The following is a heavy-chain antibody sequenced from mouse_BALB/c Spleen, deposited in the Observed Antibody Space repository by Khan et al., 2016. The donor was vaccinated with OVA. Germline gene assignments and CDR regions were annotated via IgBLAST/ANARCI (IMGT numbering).Heavy chain of an antibody. CDR1: GSTFTNYG. J-gene: IGHJ1*01. D-gene: IGHD2-14*01. Sequence: QIQLVQSGPELKKPGETVKISCKASGSTFTNYGMNWVKQAPGKNLKWMGWINTYTGEPTYADDFKGRFAFSLDTSASTAYLQINNLKNEDTATYFCARRNFRYYRHFDVWGAGTTVAVSS. CDR3: ARRNFRYYRHFDV. CDR2: INTYTGEP. V-gene: IGHV9-3-1*01.